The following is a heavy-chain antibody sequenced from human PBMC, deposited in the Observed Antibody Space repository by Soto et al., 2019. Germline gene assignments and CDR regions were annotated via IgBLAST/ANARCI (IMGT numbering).Heavy chain of an antibody. Sequence: QVQLVQSGAEVKKPGASVKVSCKASGYTFTSYGISWVRQAPGQGLEWMGWISAYNGNTNYAQRLQGRVTMTTDTTTSTAYMELRRLRTDDTAVYYCARDIVVVPAAISHYYGMDVWGQGTTVTVSS. CDR3: ARDIVVVPAAISHYYGMDV. V-gene: IGHV1-18*01. J-gene: IGHJ6*02. D-gene: IGHD2-2*02. CDR1: GYTFTSYG. CDR2: ISAYNGNT.